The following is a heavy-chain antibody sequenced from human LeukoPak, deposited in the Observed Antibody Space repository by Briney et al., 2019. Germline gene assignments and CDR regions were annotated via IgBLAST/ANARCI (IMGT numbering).Heavy chain of an antibody. J-gene: IGHJ4*02. D-gene: IGHD6-13*01. CDR2: IYYSGST. V-gene: IGHV4-59*08. Sequence: SETLSLTCTVSGGSISSYYWSWIRQPPGKGLEWIGYIYYSGSTNYNPSLKSRVTISVDTSKNQFSLKLSSVTAADTAVYYCARVGSSSWRIDYWGQGTLVTVSS. CDR1: GGSISSYY. CDR3: ARVGSSSWRIDY.